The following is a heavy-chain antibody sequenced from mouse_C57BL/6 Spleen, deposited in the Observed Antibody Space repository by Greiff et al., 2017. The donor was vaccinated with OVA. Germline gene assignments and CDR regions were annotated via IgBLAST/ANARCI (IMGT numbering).Heavy chain of an antibody. D-gene: IGHD1-1*01. J-gene: IGHJ1*03. CDR1: GYTFTSYW. Sequence: QVQLQQPGAELVMPGASVKLSCKASGYTFTSYWMHWVKQRPGQGLEWIGEIDPSDSYTNYNQKFKGKSTLTVDKSSSTAYMQLRSLTSEDSAVYYCAGGDYYGSSPPVWGTGTTVTVSS. CDR3: AGGDYYGSSPPV. V-gene: IGHV1-69*01. CDR2: IDPSDSYT.